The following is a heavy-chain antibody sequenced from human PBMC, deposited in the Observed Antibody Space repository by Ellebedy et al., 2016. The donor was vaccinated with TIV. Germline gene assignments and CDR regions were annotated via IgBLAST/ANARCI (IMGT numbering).Heavy chain of an antibody. J-gene: IGHJ5*02. D-gene: IGHD4-11*01. CDR1: GFTFSSYA. V-gene: IGHV3-23*01. Sequence: GGSLRLXXAASGFTFSSYAMSWVRQAPGKGLEWVSAISGSGGSTYYADSVKGRFTISRDNSKNTLYLQMNSLRAEDTAVYYWAKDSDYSNYEYWFDPWGQGTLVTVSS. CDR2: ISGSGGST. CDR3: AKDSDYSNYEYWFDP.